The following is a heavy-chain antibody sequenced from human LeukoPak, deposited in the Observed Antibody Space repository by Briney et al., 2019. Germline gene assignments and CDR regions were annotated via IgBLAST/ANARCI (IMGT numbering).Heavy chain of an antibody. CDR3: AKTLHYGHFGKFDS. CDR1: GFTFSSYG. J-gene: IGHJ4*02. Sequence: PGGSLRLSCAASGFTFSSYGMHWVRQAPGKGLEWVAFIRNDGSSEFYKDSVKGRFTISRDNSKNTLFLQMNSLRAEDTAVYYCAKTLHYGHFGKFDSWGQGTLVTVSS. CDR2: IRNDGSSE. D-gene: IGHD4-17*01. V-gene: IGHV3-30*02.